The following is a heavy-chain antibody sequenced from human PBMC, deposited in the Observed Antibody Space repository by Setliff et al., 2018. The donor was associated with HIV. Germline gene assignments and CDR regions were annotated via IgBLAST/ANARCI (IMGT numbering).Heavy chain of an antibody. CDR2: IYPSGST. CDR3: AREFYHYDSSDYYSDYYYYYMDV. Sequence: SETLSLTCTVSGGSISSYYWSWIRQPAGKGLEWIGRIYPSGSTSYNPFLKSRVTMSVDTSKNQISLKLSSVTAADTAVFYCAREFYHYDSSDYYSDYYYYYMDVWGKGTTVTVSS. V-gene: IGHV4-4*07. D-gene: IGHD3-22*01. CDR1: GGSISSYY. J-gene: IGHJ6*03.